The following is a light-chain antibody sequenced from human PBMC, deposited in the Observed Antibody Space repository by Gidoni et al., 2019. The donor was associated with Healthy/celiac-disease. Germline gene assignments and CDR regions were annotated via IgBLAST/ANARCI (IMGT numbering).Light chain of an antibody. Sequence: IVMTLSPATLSLSPGERATLSCRASQSVSSYLAWYQQKPGQAPRLLIYGASTRATGIPARFSGSGSGTEFTLTISSLQSEDFAVYYCQQYNNWPPLTFGQGTKLEIK. J-gene: IGKJ2*01. CDR3: QQYNNWPPLT. V-gene: IGKV3-15*01. CDR2: GAS. CDR1: QSVSSY.